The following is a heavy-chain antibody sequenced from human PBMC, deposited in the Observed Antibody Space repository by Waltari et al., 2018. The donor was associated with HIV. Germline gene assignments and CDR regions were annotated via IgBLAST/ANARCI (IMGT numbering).Heavy chain of an antibody. D-gene: IGHD1-26*01. CDR1: GGTFSSYA. CDR2: IIPIFGTA. J-gene: IGHJ4*02. Sequence: QVQLVQSGAAVKKPGSSVKVSCKASGGTFSSYAINWVRQAPGQGLEWMGGIIPIFGTADYAQKFQGRVTITADESTTTAYMELSSLRSDDTAVYYCARVSGSYLLYYYFDSWGQGTLVTVSS. V-gene: IGHV1-69*12. CDR3: ARVSGSYLLYYYFDS.